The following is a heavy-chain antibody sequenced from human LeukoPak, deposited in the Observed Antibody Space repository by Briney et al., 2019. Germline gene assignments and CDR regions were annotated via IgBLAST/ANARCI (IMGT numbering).Heavy chain of an antibody. CDR1: GFTFSSYA. D-gene: IGHD3-22*01. Sequence: GGSLRLSCAASGFTFSSYAMHWVRQAPGKGLEWVAVISYDGSNKYYADSVKGRFTISRDNSKNTLYLQMNSLRAEDTAVYYCAREVRPRYAFDIWGQGTMVTVSS. J-gene: IGHJ3*02. CDR2: ISYDGSNK. V-gene: IGHV3-30-3*01. CDR3: AREVRPRYAFDI.